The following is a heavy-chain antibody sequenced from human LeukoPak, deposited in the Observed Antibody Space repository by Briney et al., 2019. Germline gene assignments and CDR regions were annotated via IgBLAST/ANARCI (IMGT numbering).Heavy chain of an antibody. Sequence: ASVTVSCKASGYTFTRYGISWVRQAPGQGLEWMGWISAYNGNTNYAQKLQGRVTMTTDTSTSTAYMELRSLRSDDTAVYYCARNPGIAVAGLYYFDYWGQGTLVTVSS. CDR3: ARNPGIAVAGLYYFDY. J-gene: IGHJ4*02. CDR2: ISAYNGNT. D-gene: IGHD6-19*01. V-gene: IGHV1-18*01. CDR1: GYTFTRYG.